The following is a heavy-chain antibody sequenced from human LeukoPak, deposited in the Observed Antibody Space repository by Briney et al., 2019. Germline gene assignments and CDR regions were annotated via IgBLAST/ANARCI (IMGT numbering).Heavy chain of an antibody. CDR3: ARDSGYSYGWFFPLGY. D-gene: IGHD5-18*01. J-gene: IGHJ4*02. CDR2: ISSSGSTI. CDR1: GFTFSDYY. Sequence: GVLRLSCAASGFTFSDYYMSWIRQAPGKGLEWVSYISSSGSTIYYADSVKGRFTISRDNAKNSLYLRMNSPRAEDTAVYYCARDSGYSYGWFFPLGYWGQGTLVTVSS. V-gene: IGHV3-11*01.